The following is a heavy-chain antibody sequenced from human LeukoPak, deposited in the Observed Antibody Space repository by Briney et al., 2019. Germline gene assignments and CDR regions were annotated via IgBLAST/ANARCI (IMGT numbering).Heavy chain of an antibody. CDR1: GFTFSSYA. D-gene: IGHD2-2*02. J-gene: IGHJ5*02. CDR3: AKATRGRCSSTSCYSVNH. V-gene: IGHV3-23*01. CDR2: ISGSGGST. Sequence: GGSLRLSCAASGFTFSSYAMSWVRQAPGKVLEWVSAISGSGGSTYYADSVKGRFTISRDNSKNTLYLQMNSLRAEDTAVYYCAKATRGRCSSTSCYSVNHWGQGTLVTVSS.